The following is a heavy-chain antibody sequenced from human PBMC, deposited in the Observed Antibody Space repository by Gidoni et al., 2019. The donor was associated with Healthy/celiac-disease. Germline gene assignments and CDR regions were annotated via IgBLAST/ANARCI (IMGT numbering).Heavy chain of an antibody. CDR2: ICYDGSNK. CDR1: GFTFSSYG. V-gene: IGHV3-33*01. J-gene: IGHJ4*02. CDR3: ARDDHSYLDY. Sequence: QVQLLESGGGVVQPGRSLRLSCAASGFTFSSYGMHWVRQAPGKGLELVAVICYDGSNKYYADSVKGRFTISRDNSKNTLYLQMNSLRAEDTAVYYCARDDHSYLDYWGQGTLVTVSS.